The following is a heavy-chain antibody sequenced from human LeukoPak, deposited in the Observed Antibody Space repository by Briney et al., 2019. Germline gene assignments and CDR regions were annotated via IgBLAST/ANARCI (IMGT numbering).Heavy chain of an antibody. CDR3: AKVGSSGWYYDY. D-gene: IGHD6-19*01. CDR1: GLALSNSA. CDR2: LRGSGGST. J-gene: IGHJ4*02. Sequence: GGSLRLSCAASGLALSNSAMSWVRQAPGKGLEWVSGLRGSGGSTYFADSVKGRFTISRDNSKNTLYLQMSSLRAEDTAIYYCAKVGSSGWYYDYWGQGTLVTVSS. V-gene: IGHV3-23*01.